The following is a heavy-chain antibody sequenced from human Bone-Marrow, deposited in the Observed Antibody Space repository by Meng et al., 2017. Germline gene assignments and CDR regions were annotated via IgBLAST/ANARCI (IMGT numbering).Heavy chain of an antibody. CDR1: GFTFGDYA. Sequence: GESLKISCTASGFTFGDYAMSWFRQAPGKGLEWVGVIRGKPYGGTSEYAASVQGRFSISRDDSKSIAYLQMNSLKTDDTAVYYCTRASQTTVRGVIVDYYFGMDVWGQGTTVTVSS. V-gene: IGHV3-49*03. CDR2: IRGKPYGGTS. D-gene: IGHD3-10*02. J-gene: IGHJ6*02. CDR3: TRASQTTVRGVIVDYYFGMDV.